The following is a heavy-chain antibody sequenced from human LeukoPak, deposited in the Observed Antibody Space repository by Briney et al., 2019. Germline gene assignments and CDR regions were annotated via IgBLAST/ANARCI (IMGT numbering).Heavy chain of an antibody. V-gene: IGHV3-66*01. D-gene: IGHD3-10*01. CDR1: GFTVSSNY. CDR2: IYSGGST. J-gene: IGHJ1*01. Sequence: PGGSLRLSCAASGFTVSSNYMSWVRQAPGKGLEWVSVIYSGGSTYYADSVKGRFTISRDNSKNTLYLQMNSLRAEDTAVYYCARAVRGVIITKGYLQHWGQGTLVTVSS. CDR3: ARAVRGVIITKGYLQH.